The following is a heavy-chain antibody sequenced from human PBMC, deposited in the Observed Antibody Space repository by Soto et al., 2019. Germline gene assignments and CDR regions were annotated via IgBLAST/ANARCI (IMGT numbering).Heavy chain of an antibody. CDR1: GFTFRTYA. Sequence: EVQLVESGGGLVQPGGSLRLSCAASGFTFRTYAMNWVRQVPGKGLEWVSYISSSSSTIYYADSVKGRFSISRDNAKNSLYLQMDSLRDEDTAIYYCVRDRGRTGYDLEYWGQGTLVTVSS. J-gene: IGHJ4*02. CDR3: VRDRGRTGYDLEY. V-gene: IGHV3-48*02. CDR2: ISSSSSTI. D-gene: IGHD5-12*01.